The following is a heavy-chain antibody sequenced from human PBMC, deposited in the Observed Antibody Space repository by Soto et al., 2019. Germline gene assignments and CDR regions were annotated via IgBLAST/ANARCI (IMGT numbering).Heavy chain of an antibody. CDR1: GFSLTTRGVG. CDR3: AHIPNYYQYDWFDP. D-gene: IGHD3-16*01. CDR2: IYWDDDK. J-gene: IGHJ5*02. Sequence: QITLKESGPTLVKPTQTLTLTCTFSGFSLTTRGVGVGWIRQPPGKALECLALIYWDDDKRYSPSLQSRLSITQETSKNQVVLPLTNVAPVDTATYYCAHIPNYYQYDWFDPWGQGTLVSVSS. V-gene: IGHV2-5*02.